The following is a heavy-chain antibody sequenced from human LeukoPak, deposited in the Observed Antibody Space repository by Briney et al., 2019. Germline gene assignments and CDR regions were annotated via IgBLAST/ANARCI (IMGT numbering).Heavy chain of an antibody. CDR3: AKGAAAGTSRNWFDP. J-gene: IGHJ5*02. Sequence: GGSLRLSCAASGFTFSSYAMSWVRQAPGKGLEWVSAISGSGGSTYYADSVKGRFTISRDNSKNTLYLQMNSLRVEDTAVYYCAKGAAAGTSRNWFDPWGQGTLVTVSS. CDR2: ISGSGGST. CDR1: GFTFSSYA. V-gene: IGHV3-23*01. D-gene: IGHD6-13*01.